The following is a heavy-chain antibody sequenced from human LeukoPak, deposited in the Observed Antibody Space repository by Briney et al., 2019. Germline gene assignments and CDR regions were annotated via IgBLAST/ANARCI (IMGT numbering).Heavy chain of an antibody. Sequence: GGSLRLSCAASGFTFSGYAMSWVRQAPGKGLEWVSTISDNGGRTYYADSVKGRFTISRDDAKNTLYLQLDSLRAEDTAVYFCARGGSDTAMAHDYWGQGTLVTVSS. V-gene: IGHV3-23*01. J-gene: IGHJ4*02. CDR1: GFTFSGYA. D-gene: IGHD5-18*01. CDR3: ARGGSDTAMAHDY. CDR2: ISDNGGRT.